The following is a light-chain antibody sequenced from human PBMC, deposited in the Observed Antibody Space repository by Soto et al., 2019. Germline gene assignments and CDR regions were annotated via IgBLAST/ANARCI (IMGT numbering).Light chain of an antibody. CDR1: QSIIRW. J-gene: IGKJ1*01. V-gene: IGKV1-5*03. CDR3: QQYNSDSPWT. CDR2: RAS. Sequence: DIQMTQSPSSLSASVGDRVTITCRASQSIIRWVAWYQQKPGKAPKLLIYRASTLESGVPSRFSGSGSGTEFTLTISSLQPDDFATYYCQQYNSDSPWTFGQGTKVEIK.